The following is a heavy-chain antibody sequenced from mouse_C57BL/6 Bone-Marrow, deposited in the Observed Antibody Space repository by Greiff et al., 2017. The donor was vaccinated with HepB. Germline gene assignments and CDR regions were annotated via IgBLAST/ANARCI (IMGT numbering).Heavy chain of an antibody. CDR2: IHPNSGST. D-gene: IGHD2-5*01. Sequence: QVQLQQPGAELVKPGASVKLSCKASGYTFTSYWMHWVKQRPGQGLEWIGMIHPNSGSTNYNEKFKSKATLTGDKSSSTAYMKISSLSSDDSAVYYCARRDYSNWFAYWGQGTLVTVSA. CDR1: GYTFTSYW. J-gene: IGHJ3*01. CDR3: ARRDYSNWFAY. V-gene: IGHV1-64*01.